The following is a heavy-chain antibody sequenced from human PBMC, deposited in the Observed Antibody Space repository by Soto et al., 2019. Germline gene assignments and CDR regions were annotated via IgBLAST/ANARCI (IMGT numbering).Heavy chain of an antibody. D-gene: IGHD6-13*01. CDR1: GGSISSSSYY. CDR2: FYYSGST. J-gene: IGHJ5*02. CDR3: ARVPHHGVYSSSWLNIWFDP. Sequence: SETLSLTCTVSGGSISSSSYYWGWIRQSPGKGLEWIGSFYYSGSTYYSPSLKSRVTISGDTSKKQISLRLSSVTATDTAVYYCARVPHHGVYSSSWLNIWFDPWGQGTLVTVSS. V-gene: IGHV4-39*01.